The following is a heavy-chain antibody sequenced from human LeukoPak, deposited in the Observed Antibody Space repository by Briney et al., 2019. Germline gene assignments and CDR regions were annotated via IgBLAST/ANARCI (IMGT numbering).Heavy chain of an antibody. J-gene: IGHJ4*02. CDR3: ARGSYYSDSSGYFDY. Sequence: EASVKVSCKASGYTFTGYYMHWVRQAPGQGLDWMGWINPNSGYTHSAQNFQGRLTMTRDTSTDTAYMELSSLRSDDTAVYYCARGSYYSDSSGYFDYWGQGTLVTVSS. D-gene: IGHD3-22*01. V-gene: IGHV1-2*02. CDR1: GYTFTGYY. CDR2: INPNSGYT.